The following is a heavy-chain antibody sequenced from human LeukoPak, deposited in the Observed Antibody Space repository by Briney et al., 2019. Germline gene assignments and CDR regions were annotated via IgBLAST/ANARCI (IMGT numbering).Heavy chain of an antibody. D-gene: IGHD3-9*01. J-gene: IGHJ4*02. CDR3: ARLSPVLRYFDSGGYIDY. Sequence: GESLKISCKGSGYSFTSYWIGWVRQMPGKGLEWMGIIYPGDSDTRYSPSFQGQVTISADKSISTAYLQWSSLKASDTAMYYCARLSPVLRYFDSGGYIDYWGQGSLATVS. CDR2: IYPGDSDT. CDR1: GYSFTSYW. V-gene: IGHV5-51*01.